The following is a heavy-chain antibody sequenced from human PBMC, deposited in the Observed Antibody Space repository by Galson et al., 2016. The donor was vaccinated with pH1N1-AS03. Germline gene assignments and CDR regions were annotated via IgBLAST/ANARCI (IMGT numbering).Heavy chain of an antibody. CDR2: INHSGST. V-gene: IGHV4-34*01. D-gene: IGHD2-2*01. CDR3: ASPSMPPHAFDI. J-gene: IGHJ3*02. Sequence: SETLSLTCAVYGGSFSGYYWSWIRQPPGKGLEWIGEINHSGSTNYNPSLKSQVTMSVDTSKNQFSLKLSSVTAADPAVYYCASPSMPPHAFDIWGQGTLVTVSS. CDR1: GGSFSGYY.